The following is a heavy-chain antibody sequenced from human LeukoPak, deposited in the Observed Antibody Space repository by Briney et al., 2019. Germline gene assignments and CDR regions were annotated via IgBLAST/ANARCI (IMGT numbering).Heavy chain of an antibody. CDR1: GFNFNTYS. Sequence: GSLRLSCAVSGFNFNTYSMNWVRQAPGKGPEWVSSISSTSNYIYYADSVKGRFTISRDNAKNSLYLQMNSLRAEDTAVYYCARVVTGDDPAPHDAFDIWGRGTMVTVSS. CDR3: ARVVTGDDPAPHDAFDI. D-gene: IGHD7-27*01. V-gene: IGHV3-21*01. CDR2: ISSTSNYI. J-gene: IGHJ3*02.